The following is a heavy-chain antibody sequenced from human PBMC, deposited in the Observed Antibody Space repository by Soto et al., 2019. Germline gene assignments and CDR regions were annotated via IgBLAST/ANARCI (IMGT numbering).Heavy chain of an antibody. J-gene: IGHJ6*02. D-gene: IGHD1-1*01. Sequence: GGSLRLSCAASGFTFSSYAMSWVRQAPGKGLEWVSAISGSGGSTYYADSVKGRFTITRDNSKNTLYLKMNSLRAEDTAVYYCAKDLEYNWNAPSSGMDVWGQGTTVTVSS. CDR2: ISGSGGST. V-gene: IGHV3-23*01. CDR3: AKDLEYNWNAPSSGMDV. CDR1: GFTFSSYA.